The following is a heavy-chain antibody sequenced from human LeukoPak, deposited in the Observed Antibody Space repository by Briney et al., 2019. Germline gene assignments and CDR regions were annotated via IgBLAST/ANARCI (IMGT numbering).Heavy chain of an antibody. CDR1: GGAISSYY. CDR3: ARVVPAAYYGMDV. Sequence: SETLSPTCTVPGGAISSYYWSWIRQPPGKGLEWIGYVSYTGDASQNPSLRGRVTMSVDTSNNQVSLELSSVTAADTAVYYCARVVPAAYYGMDVWGQGTTVTVSS. J-gene: IGHJ6*02. V-gene: IGHV4-59*01. CDR2: VSYTGDA. D-gene: IGHD2-2*01.